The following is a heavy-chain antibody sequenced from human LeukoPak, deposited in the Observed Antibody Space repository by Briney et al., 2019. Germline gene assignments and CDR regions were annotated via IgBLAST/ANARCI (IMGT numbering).Heavy chain of an antibody. J-gene: IGHJ6*03. CDR2: INPNSGGT. V-gene: IGHV1-2*02. CDR3: ARDRWFRNYYYYYYMDV. D-gene: IGHD2-15*01. CDR1: GYTFTGYY. Sequence: ASVKVSCKASGYTFTGYYMHWVRQAPGQGLEWMGWINPNSGGTNYAQKFQGRVTMTRDTSISTAYKELSRLRSDDTAVYYCARDRWFRNYYYYYYMDVWGKGTTVTVSS.